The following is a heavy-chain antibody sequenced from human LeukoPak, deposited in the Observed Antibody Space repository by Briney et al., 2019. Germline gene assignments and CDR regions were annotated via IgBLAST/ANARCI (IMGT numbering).Heavy chain of an antibody. CDR3: ARDPFLRYFDWPGSNNWFDP. CDR2: IYTSGST. Sequence: SETLSLTCTVSGGSISSYYWSWIRQPAGKGLEWIVRIYTSGSTNYNPSLKSRVTMSVDTSNNQFSLKLSSVTAADTAVYYCARDPFLRYFDWPGSNNWFDPWGQGTLVTVSS. D-gene: IGHD3-9*01. V-gene: IGHV4-4*07. J-gene: IGHJ5*02. CDR1: GGSISSYY.